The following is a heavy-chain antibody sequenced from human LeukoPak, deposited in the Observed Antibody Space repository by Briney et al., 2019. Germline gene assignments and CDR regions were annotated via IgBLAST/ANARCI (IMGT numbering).Heavy chain of an antibody. V-gene: IGHV4-4*07. CDR1: GDSISSYS. D-gene: IGHD6-13*01. J-gene: IGHJ4*02. Sequence: KPSETLSLTCAVSGDSISSYSWSWIRQPAGKGLEWIGRLYSTVSTNYNPSLKSRVTVSIDTSRNQFSLRLTSVTAADTAVYYCARERQQMGFDFWGQGTLVTVSS. CDR3: ARERQQMGFDF. CDR2: LYSTVST.